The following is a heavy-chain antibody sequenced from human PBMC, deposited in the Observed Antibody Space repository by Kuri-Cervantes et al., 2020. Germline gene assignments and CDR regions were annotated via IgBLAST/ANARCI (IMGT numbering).Heavy chain of an antibody. Sequence: SETLSLTCTVSGGSITGYYWSWIRQPAGKGLEWIGHIYSSGITNYNPSLKSRVTISVDKSKNQFSLKVNSVTAADTAVYYCARNNDYYYHMDIWGKGTTVTVSS. D-gene: IGHD1/OR15-1a*01. J-gene: IGHJ6*03. CDR2: IYSSGIT. CDR1: GGSITGYY. CDR3: ARNNDYYYHMDI. V-gene: IGHV4-4*07.